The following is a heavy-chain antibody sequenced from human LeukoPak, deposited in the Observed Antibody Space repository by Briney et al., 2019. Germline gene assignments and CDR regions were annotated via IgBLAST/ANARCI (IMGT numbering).Heavy chain of an antibody. D-gene: IGHD3-10*01. CDR2: ISWNSGSI. J-gene: IGHJ4*02. V-gene: IGHV3-9*01. CDR3: AKDLGGDGSGSFDY. CDR1: GFTFYDYA. Sequence: GGSLRLSCAASGFTFYDYAMHWVRHAPGKGLEWVSGISWNSGSIGYADSVKGRFTISRENAKNSLYLQMNSLRAEDTALYYCAKDLGGDGSGSFDYWGQGTLVTVSS.